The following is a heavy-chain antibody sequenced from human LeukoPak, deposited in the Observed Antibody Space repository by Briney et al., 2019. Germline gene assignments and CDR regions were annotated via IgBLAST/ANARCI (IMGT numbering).Heavy chain of an antibody. Sequence: SGGSLRLSCAVSGFIFSTYGMYWVRQAPGKGLEWVAFIRHDGSIKNYADSVKGRSTISRDNSKNTLYLQMNSLRAEDTAVYYCAKDSLADIDYWGQGTLATVSS. D-gene: IGHD3-16*01. CDR2: IRHDGSIK. CDR3: AKDSLADIDY. J-gene: IGHJ4*02. CDR1: GFIFSTYG. V-gene: IGHV3-30*02.